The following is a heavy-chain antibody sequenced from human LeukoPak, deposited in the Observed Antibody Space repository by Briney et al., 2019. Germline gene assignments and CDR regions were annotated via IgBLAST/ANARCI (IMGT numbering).Heavy chain of an antibody. J-gene: IGHJ4*02. CDR2: ISYDGSNK. D-gene: IGHD1-26*01. Sequence: GGSLRLSCAASGFTFSSYAMHWVRQAPGKGLEWVAVISYDGSNKYYADSVKGRFTISRDNSKNTLYLQMNSLRAEDTAVYYCARSYSGSYHNYFDYWGQGTLVTVSS. CDR3: ARSYSGSYHNYFDY. V-gene: IGHV3-30-3*01. CDR1: GFTFSSYA.